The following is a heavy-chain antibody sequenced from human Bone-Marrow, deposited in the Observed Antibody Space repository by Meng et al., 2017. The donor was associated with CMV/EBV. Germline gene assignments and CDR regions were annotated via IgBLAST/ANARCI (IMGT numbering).Heavy chain of an antibody. CDR2: INSDGSST. Sequence: GESLKISCAASGFTFSSYWMSWVRQAPGKGLVWVSRINSDGSSTSYADSVKGRFTISRDNAKNTLFLQMNSLRVEDTAVYYCSRDLAGRDDYWGPGTLVTVSS. D-gene: IGHD3-10*01. V-gene: IGHV3-74*01. CDR1: GFTFSSYW. CDR3: SRDLAGRDDY. J-gene: IGHJ4*02.